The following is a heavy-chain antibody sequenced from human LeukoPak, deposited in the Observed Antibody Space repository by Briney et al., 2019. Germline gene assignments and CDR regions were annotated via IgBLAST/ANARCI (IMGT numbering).Heavy chain of an antibody. CDR3: AKDMSSGWYLAFDY. J-gene: IGHJ4*02. CDR1: GFTFDDYA. V-gene: IGHV3-9*01. CDR2: ISWNSDSI. Sequence: PGRSLRLSCAASGFTFDDYAMHWVRQAPGKGLEWVSGISWNSDSIGYADSVKGRFTISRDNAKNSLYLQMNSLRAEDTALYYCAKDMSSGWYLAFDYWGQGTLVTVSS. D-gene: IGHD6-19*01.